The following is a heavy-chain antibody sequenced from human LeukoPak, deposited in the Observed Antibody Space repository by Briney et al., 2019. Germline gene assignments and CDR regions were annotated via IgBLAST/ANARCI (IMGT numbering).Heavy chain of an antibody. D-gene: IGHD6-13*01. J-gene: IGHJ4*02. CDR2: INSDGSST. Sequence: PGGSLRLSCAASGFTFSTYWMHWVLQAPGKGLVWVSRINSDGSSTSYADSVTGRFTISRDNAKNTLYLQMNSLRAEDTALYYCARRRVAAAGTNPFDYWGQGTQVTVSS. CDR1: GFTFSTYW. CDR3: ARRRVAAAGTNPFDY. V-gene: IGHV3-74*01.